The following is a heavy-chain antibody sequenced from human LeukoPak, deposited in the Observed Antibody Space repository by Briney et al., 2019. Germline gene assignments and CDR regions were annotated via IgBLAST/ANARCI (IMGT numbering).Heavy chain of an antibody. CDR3: ARAAGSGSYYNAYHYYYYYYMDV. D-gene: IGHD3-10*01. V-gene: IGHV3-7*01. Sequence: GGSLRLSCAASGFTFSSYWMSWVRQAPGKGLEWVANIKQDGSEKYYVDSVKGRFTISRDNAKNSLYLQMNGLRAEDTAVYYCARAAGSGSYYNAYHYYYYYYMDVWGKGTTVTVSS. J-gene: IGHJ6*03. CDR1: GFTFSSYW. CDR2: IKQDGSEK.